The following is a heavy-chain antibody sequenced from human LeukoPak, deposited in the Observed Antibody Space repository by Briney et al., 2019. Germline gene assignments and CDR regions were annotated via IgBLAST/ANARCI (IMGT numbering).Heavy chain of an antibody. CDR3: ARGRGLDYYDSSSHFDY. J-gene: IGHJ4*02. CDR1: GFTFTSYA. Sequence: GGSLRLSCAASGFTFTSYAMSWVRQAPGKGLEWVSAASGSGGSTFYADSVKGRFTISRDNSKNTLYLQMNSLRAEDTAVYYCARGRGLDYYDSSSHFDYWGQGTLVTVSS. V-gene: IGHV3-23*01. CDR2: ASGSGGST. D-gene: IGHD3-22*01.